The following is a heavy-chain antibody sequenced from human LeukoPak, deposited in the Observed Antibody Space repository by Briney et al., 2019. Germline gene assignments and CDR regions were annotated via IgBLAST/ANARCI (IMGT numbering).Heavy chain of an antibody. CDR3: ARARWVNGLYYLDY. D-gene: IGHD2-8*01. V-gene: IGHV3-7*01. J-gene: IGHJ4*02. CDR1: GFTFSHYW. Sequence: PGGSLRLSCAASGFTFSHYWMSWVRQAPGKGLEWVANIKQDGSEKYYVDSVKGRFSISRDNAQNSLYLQMNSLRAEATAMYYCARARWVNGLYYLDYWGQGTLVTVSS. CDR2: IKQDGSEK.